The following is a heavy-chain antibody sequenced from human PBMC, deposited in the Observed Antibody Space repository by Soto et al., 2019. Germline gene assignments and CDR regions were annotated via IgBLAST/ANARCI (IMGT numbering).Heavy chain of an antibody. D-gene: IGHD2-2*01. Sequence: EVQVVESGGGLVKSGGSLRLSCAASGFGFTNSWMNWVRQAPGKGLEWVGRIKIKNDGGTTDYAAPVQGRFTISRDDSKTTIYRQMNSLKTEDTAVYYCTSAGQYCTSTTCKAYWGQGTPVTVSS. CDR2: IKIKNDGGTT. CDR3: TSAGQYCTSTTCKAY. J-gene: IGHJ4*02. CDR1: GFGFTNSW. V-gene: IGHV3-15*07.